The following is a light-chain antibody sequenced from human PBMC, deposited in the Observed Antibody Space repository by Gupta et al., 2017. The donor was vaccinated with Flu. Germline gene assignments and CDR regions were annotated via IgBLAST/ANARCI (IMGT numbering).Light chain of an antibody. CDR3: QQRYSTPRT. CDR1: QSISSY. Sequence: DIQMTQSPSSLSASVGGRVTITCRASQSISSYLNWYQQKPGKAPKLLIYAASSLQSGVPSRFSGSGSGTDFTLTISSLQPEDFATYYCQQRYSTPRTFGQGTKVEIK. CDR2: AAS. J-gene: IGKJ1*01. V-gene: IGKV1-39*01.